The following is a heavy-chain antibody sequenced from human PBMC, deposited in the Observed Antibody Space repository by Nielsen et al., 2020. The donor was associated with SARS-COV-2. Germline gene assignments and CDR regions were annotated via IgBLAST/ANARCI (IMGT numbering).Heavy chain of an antibody. Sequence: SETLSLTCNVYNGSISSGGYYWNWIRQHPGQDLEWIGYIYYSGSTYYNPSLKSRVTISVDTSKNQFSLKLSSVTAADTAVYYCARILVVPAAIQGGGAFDYWGQGTLVTVSS. D-gene: IGHD2-2*02. CDR2: IYYSGST. J-gene: IGHJ4*02. V-gene: IGHV4-31*03. CDR1: NGSISSGGYY. CDR3: ARILVVPAAIQGGGAFDY.